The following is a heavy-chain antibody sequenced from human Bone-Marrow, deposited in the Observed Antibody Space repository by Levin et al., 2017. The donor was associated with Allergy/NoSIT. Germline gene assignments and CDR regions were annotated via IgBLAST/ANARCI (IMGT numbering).Heavy chain of an antibody. CDR3: AKDGGVGDYAN. D-gene: IGHD3-16*01. CDR2: ISGSADST. J-gene: IGHJ4*02. Sequence: LSLTCTASGFIFSSYAMSWVRQAPGKGLEWVSAISGSADSTDYADSMQGRFTISRDNSKNTLYLQMNRLRVEDTAVYYCAKDGGVGDYANWGQGTLVTVSS. V-gene: IGHV3-23*01. CDR1: GFIFSSYA.